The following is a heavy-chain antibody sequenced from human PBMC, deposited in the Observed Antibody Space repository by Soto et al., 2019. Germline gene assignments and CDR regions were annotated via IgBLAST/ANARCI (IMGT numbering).Heavy chain of an antibody. CDR1: GFTFRSFG. CDR2: ISYDGSDK. J-gene: IGHJ4*02. D-gene: IGHD1-26*01. CDR3: AKVARGSHEALEY. Sequence: QVQLVESGGGVVQPGRSLRLSCAASGFTFRSFGMHWVRQAPGKGLEWVALISYDGSDKYYGESVKGRFTISRDNSKNTLYPQMNSLRDEDTAVYYCAKVARGSHEALEYWDQGTLVTVSS. V-gene: IGHV3-30*18.